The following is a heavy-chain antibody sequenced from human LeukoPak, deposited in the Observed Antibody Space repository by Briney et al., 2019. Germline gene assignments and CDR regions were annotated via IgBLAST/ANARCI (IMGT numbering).Heavy chain of an antibody. V-gene: IGHV1-69*13. J-gene: IGHJ4*02. CDR2: IIPIFGTA. D-gene: IGHD3-10*01. CDR1: GGTFISYA. Sequence: SVKVSCKASGGTFISYAISWVRQAPGQGLEWMGGIIPIFGTANYAQKFQGRVTITADESTSTAYMELSSLRSEDTAVYYCASRGYYYGSGTPVYYFDYWGQGTLVTVSS. CDR3: ASRGYYYGSGTPVYYFDY.